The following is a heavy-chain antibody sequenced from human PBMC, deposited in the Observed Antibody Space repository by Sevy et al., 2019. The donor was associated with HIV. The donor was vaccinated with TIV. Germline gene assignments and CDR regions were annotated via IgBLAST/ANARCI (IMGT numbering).Heavy chain of an antibody. V-gene: IGHV3-9*01. J-gene: IGHJ3*02. CDR1: GFTFDDYA. D-gene: IGHD2-15*01. CDR3: AKGRSGTVLDAFDI. Sequence: SLRLSCAASGFTFDDYAMHWVRQAPGKGLEWVSGISWNSGSIGYADSVKGRFTISRDNAKNSLYLQMNSLRAEDTALYYCAKGRSGTVLDAFDIWGQGTMVTVSS. CDR2: ISWNSGSI.